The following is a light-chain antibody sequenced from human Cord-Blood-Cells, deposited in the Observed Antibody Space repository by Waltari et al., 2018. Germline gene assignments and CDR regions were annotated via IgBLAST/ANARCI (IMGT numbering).Light chain of an antibody. CDR2: EGS. Sequence: QSALTQPASVSGSPGQSSTTSCTGTSSDVGSYNLVSWYRQHPGKAPKLMIYEGSKRPSGVSNRFSGSKSGNTASLTISGLQAEDEADYYCCSYAGSSTPVVFGGGTKLTVL. CDR1: SSDVGSYNL. V-gene: IGLV2-23*01. J-gene: IGLJ2*01. CDR3: CSYAGSSTPVV.